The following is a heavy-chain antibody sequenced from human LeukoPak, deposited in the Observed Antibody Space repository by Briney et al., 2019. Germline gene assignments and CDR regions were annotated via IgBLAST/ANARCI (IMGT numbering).Heavy chain of an antibody. CDR3: AKGSLWFGELLFENWFDP. J-gene: IGHJ5*02. Sequence: GRSLRLSCAASGFTFSSYEMNWVRQAPGKGLEWVAFIRYDGSNKYYADSVKGRFTISRDNSKNTLYLQMNSLRAEDTAVYYCAKGSLWFGELLFENWFDPWGQGTLVTVSS. D-gene: IGHD3-10*01. V-gene: IGHV3-30*02. CDR1: GFTFSSYE. CDR2: IRYDGSNK.